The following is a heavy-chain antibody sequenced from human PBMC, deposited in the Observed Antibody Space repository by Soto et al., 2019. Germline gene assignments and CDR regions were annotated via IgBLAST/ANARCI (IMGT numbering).Heavy chain of an antibody. CDR1: GYTFTSYA. D-gene: IGHD3-22*01. J-gene: IGHJ4*02. V-gene: IGHV1-3*01. CDR2: INAGNGNT. CDR3: ARVGHYYDSSGYYYDY. Sequence: GASVKVSCKASGYTFTSYAMHWVRQAPGQRLEWMGWINAGNGNTKYSQKFQGRVTITRDTSASTAYMELSSLRSEDTAVYYCARVGHYYDSSGYYYDYWGQGTLVTVSS.